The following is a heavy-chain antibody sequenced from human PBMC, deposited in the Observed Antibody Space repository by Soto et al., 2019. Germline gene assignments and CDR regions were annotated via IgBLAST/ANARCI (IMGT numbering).Heavy chain of an antibody. CDR2: INSDGSST. CDR1: GFTFSSYW. J-gene: IGHJ6*02. D-gene: IGHD3-3*01. CDR3: ARDFGLGYDFWSGLYPSYYYYGMDV. V-gene: IGHV3-74*01. Sequence: GGSLRVSCAAAGFTFSSYWRHWVRQAPGKGLVWVSRINSDGSSTSYADSVKGRFTISRDNAKNTLYLQMNSLRAEDTAVYYCARDFGLGYDFWSGLYPSYYYYGMDVWGQGTTVTVSS.